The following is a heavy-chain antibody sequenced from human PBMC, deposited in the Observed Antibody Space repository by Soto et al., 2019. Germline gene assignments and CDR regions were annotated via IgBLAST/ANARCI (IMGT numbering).Heavy chain of an antibody. CDR3: ARVPYSVAGETPKFDY. V-gene: IGHV4-39*01. CDR1: GGSISSSSYY. J-gene: IGHJ4*02. Sequence: SETLSLTCTVSGGSISSSSYYWGWIRQPPGKGLEWIGSIYYSGSTYYNPSLKSRVTISVDTSKNQFSLKLSSVTAADTAVYYCARVPYSVAGETPKFDYWGQGTLVTAPQ. D-gene: IGHD6-19*01. CDR2: IYYSGST.